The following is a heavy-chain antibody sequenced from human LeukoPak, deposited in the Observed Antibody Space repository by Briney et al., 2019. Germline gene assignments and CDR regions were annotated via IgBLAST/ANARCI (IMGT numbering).Heavy chain of an antibody. Sequence: GGSLRLSCAASGFTFSDYYMSWIRQAPGKGLEWVSYISSSSSYTNYADSVKGRFTISRDNAKNSLYLQMNSLGAEDTAVYYCARDFYGSGSYYLWGQGTLVTVSS. CDR3: ARDFYGSGSYYL. J-gene: IGHJ4*02. D-gene: IGHD3-10*01. CDR1: GFTFSDYY. V-gene: IGHV3-11*06. CDR2: ISSSSSYT.